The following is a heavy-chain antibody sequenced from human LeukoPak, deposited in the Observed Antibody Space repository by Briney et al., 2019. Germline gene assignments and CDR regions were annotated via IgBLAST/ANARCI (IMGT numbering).Heavy chain of an antibody. V-gene: IGHV4-34*01. CDR1: GGSFSGYY. CDR3: AREGYYYDSSGYHSPNWFDP. J-gene: IGHJ5*02. Sequence: SETLSLTCAVYGGSFSGYYWSWIRQPPGKGLEWIGEINHSGSTNYNPSLKSRVTISVDTSKNQFSLKLSSVTAADTAVYYCAREGYYYDSSGYHSPNWFDPWGQGTLVTVSS. CDR2: INHSGST. D-gene: IGHD3-22*01.